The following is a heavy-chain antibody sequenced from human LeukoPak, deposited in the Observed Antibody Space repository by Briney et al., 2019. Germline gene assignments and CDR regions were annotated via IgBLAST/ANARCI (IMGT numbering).Heavy chain of an antibody. Sequence: GALKLSCSASGFHFIDYDLQWVRPGIGKRLEWVSAIGIRGDTHYSGSVKGRFTISRENAESSLYLQMNSLRAEDTAVYYCARGGIQVSGIDEFDYWGQGTLVTVSS. J-gene: IGHJ4*02. CDR3: ARGGIQVSGIDEFDY. V-gene: IGHV3-13*01. CDR1: GFHFIDYD. D-gene: IGHD6-19*01. CDR2: IGIRGDT.